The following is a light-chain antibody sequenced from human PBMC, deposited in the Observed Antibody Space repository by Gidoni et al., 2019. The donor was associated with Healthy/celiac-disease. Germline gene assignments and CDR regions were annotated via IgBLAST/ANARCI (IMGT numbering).Light chain of an antibody. CDR1: QSISSW. CDR3: QQYNSYSWT. CDR2: EAS. Sequence: DIQIPRSPSTLTASLGDRLTITCRASQSISSWLAWYQQKPGKAPKLLIYEASSLESGVPSRFSGSGSGTEFTLTISSLQPDDVATYYCQQYNSYSWTFXXXTKVEIK. J-gene: IGKJ1*01. V-gene: IGKV1-5*01.